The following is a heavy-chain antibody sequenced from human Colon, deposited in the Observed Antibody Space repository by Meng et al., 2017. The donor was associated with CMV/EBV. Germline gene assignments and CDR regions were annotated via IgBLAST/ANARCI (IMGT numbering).Heavy chain of an antibody. D-gene: IGHD2-8*02. CDR3: ATSKKFCSGPTCYPAFDL. V-gene: IGHV4-59*03. Sequence: SETLSLTCTVSRGYIGNYYWSWIRQSPGRGLEWIGYVSHNGRTSYSPALESRLTLSLDPSRDQVSLKLTSVTAADTAMYFCATSKKFCSGPTCYPAFDLWGPGTWVTVSS. CDR2: VSHNGRT. CDR1: RGYIGNYY. J-gene: IGHJ3*01.